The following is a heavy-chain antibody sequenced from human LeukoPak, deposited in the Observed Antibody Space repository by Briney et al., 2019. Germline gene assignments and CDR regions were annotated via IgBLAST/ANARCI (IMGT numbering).Heavy chain of an antibody. CDR2: MNPNSGDT. Sequence: ASVKVSCKASGYTFTSSDINWVRQATGQGLEWMGWMNPNSGDTGYVQKFQGRVTMTRNTSISTAYMELSSLRSEDTGVYYCARGGAGTLEAVDWGQGTLVTVS. V-gene: IGHV1-8*01. CDR3: ARGGAGTLEAVD. D-gene: IGHD6-19*01. CDR1: GYTFTSSD. J-gene: IGHJ4*02.